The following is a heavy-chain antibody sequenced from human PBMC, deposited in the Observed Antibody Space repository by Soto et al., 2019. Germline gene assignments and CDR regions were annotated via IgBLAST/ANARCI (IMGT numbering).Heavy chain of an antibody. V-gene: IGHV4-31*03. CDR2: IYYTGTT. CDR1: GGSISNANYY. D-gene: IGHD1-26*01. J-gene: IGHJ5*02. Sequence: PSETLSLTCTVSGGSISNANYYWSWIRHHPGKGLEWIGYIYYTGTTYYSPSLESRVAISVDTSQNQFSLKLGAVTAADTAVYFCAIASISRCVDRSFPAWFDPRGQGTLVPVSS. CDR3: AIASISRCVDRSFPAWFDP.